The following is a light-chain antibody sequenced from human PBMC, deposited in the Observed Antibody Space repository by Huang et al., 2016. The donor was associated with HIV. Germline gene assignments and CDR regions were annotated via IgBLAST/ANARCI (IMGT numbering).Light chain of an antibody. CDR1: QDITDH. J-gene: IGKJ4*01. CDR3: QHYENLPVT. CDR2: GAS. Sequence: DIQMTQSPPSLSASVGDRVTITCQASQDITDHLNWYQQKPGEAPKLLLYGASTLNTGVPSRFSGSGSGTHCTFTIKSLQPEDIATYYCQHYENLPVTFGGGTKVDIK. V-gene: IGKV1-33*01.